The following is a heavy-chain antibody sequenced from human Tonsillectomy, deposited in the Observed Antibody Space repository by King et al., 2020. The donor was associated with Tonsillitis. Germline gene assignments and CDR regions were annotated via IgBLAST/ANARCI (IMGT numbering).Heavy chain of an antibody. Sequence: VQLQQWGAGLLKPSETLSLTCAVYGGSFSGYSWSWIRQPPGKGLEWSGEINHSGSTNYNPSLKSRVTMSVDTSKNQFPLKLSSVTAADTAVYYCAKSTTYHSPDCSSSSCPNWFDPWGQGTLFTVSS. J-gene: IGHJ5*02. CDR3: AKSTTYHSPDCSSSSCPNWFDP. D-gene: IGHD2-2*01. CDR2: INHSGST. V-gene: IGHV4-34*01. CDR1: GGSFSGYS.